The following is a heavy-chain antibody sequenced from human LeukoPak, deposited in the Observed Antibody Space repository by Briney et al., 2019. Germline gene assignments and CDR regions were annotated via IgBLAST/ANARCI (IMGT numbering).Heavy chain of an antibody. Sequence: PGGSLRLSCAASGFTFSSYAMSWVRQAPGKGLEWVSAISGSGGSTYYADSVKGRFTISRDNSKNTLYLQMNSLRAEDTAVYYCAKGSRDGYNLRDFLGDYYYMDVWGKGTTVTVSS. V-gene: IGHV3-23*01. CDR1: GFTFSSYA. D-gene: IGHD5-24*01. CDR2: ISGSGGST. CDR3: AKGSRDGYNLRDFLGDYYYMDV. J-gene: IGHJ6*03.